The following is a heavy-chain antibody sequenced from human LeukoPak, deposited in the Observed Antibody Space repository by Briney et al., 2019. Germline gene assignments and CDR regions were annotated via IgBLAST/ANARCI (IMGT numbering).Heavy chain of an antibody. V-gene: IGHV2-70*11. CDR2: IDWDDDK. Sequence: SGLTLVNPTQTLTLTCTFSGFSLSTSGMCVSWIRQPPGKALEWLARIDWDDDKYYSTSLKTRLTISKDTSKNQVVLTMTNMDPVDTATYYCARIRGTTGTVPIQSDAFYIWGQGTMVTVSS. D-gene: IGHD1-1*01. CDR3: ARIRGTTGTVPIQSDAFYI. CDR1: GFSLSTSGMC. J-gene: IGHJ3*02.